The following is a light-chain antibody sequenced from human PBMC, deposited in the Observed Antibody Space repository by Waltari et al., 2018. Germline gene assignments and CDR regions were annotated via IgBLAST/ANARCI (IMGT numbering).Light chain of an antibody. CDR2: DAS. Sequence: ETVTTQSPATLSVSPGERATLSCRASQSFSSKLAWYQQKPGQAPRLLIYDASTRAAGIPARFSGSGSGTEFTLTISSLQSEDFAVYYCQQYSDWPPWTFGQGTKVEIK. V-gene: IGKV3-15*01. CDR3: QQYSDWPPWT. J-gene: IGKJ1*01. CDR1: QSFSSK.